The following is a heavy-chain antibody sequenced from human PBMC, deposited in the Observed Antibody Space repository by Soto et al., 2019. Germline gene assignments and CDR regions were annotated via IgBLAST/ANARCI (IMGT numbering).Heavy chain of an antibody. V-gene: IGHV3-21*02. CDR1: GFTFSIYN. D-gene: IGHD6-19*01. CDR3: ARVEAGGWSPY. CDR2: ISSTTTYT. Sequence: EVQLVESGGGLVKPGGSLRLSCTVSGFTFSIYNMIWVRQPPGQGLEWVSSISSTTTYTYYADSAKGRFTISRDNAKSSLYLQLYSMRVEDTAVYYWARVEAGGWSPYWCQGTPVTVSS. J-gene: IGHJ4*02.